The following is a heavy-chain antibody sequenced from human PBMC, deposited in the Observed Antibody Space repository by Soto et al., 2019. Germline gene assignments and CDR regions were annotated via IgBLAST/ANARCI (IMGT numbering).Heavy chain of an antibody. V-gene: IGHV3-30-3*01. Sequence: QVQLVESGGGVVQPGRSLRLSCTASGFSFSSYVMHWVRQGPGEGLEWVAGISIDGSSTHYADSVKGRFTISRDNSKNTLYLQIDSLTAEETTVYYCAREDESSGRAGTFHHWGQGTLVTVSS. D-gene: IGHD3-22*01. J-gene: IGHJ1*01. CDR3: AREDESSGRAGTFHH. CDR1: GFSFSSYV. CDR2: ISIDGSST.